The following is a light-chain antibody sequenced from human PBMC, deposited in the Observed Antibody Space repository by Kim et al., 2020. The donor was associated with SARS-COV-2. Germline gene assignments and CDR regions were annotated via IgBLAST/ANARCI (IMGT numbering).Light chain of an antibody. V-gene: IGLV2-11*03. J-gene: IGLJ3*02. CDR1: SSDVGGYNS. Sequence: SPGQSSTISGTGTSSDVGGYNSVSWYQQHPDKAPKLMIYDVSKRPSGAPDRFSGSKSGITASLTISGLQADDEADYYCCSYAGTWVFGGGTQLTVL. CDR2: DVS. CDR3: CSYAGTWV.